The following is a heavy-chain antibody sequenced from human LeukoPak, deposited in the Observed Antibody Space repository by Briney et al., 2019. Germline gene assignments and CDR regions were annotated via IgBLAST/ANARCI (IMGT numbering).Heavy chain of an antibody. D-gene: IGHD4-11*01. J-gene: IGHJ4*02. Sequence: EASVRVSCKASGGTFSIYAISWVRQAPGQGLEWMGRIIPIFGTANYAQKFQGRVTITTDESTSTAYMELSSLRSEDTAVYYCARDEDYRSFDYWGQGTLVTVSS. CDR3: ARDEDYRSFDY. CDR2: IIPIFGTA. CDR1: GGTFSIYA. V-gene: IGHV1-69*05.